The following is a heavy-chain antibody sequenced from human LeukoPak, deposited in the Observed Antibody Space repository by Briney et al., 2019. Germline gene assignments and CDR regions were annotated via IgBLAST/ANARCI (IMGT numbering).Heavy chain of an antibody. CDR2: IYHSGTT. CDR1: GYSISSGYY. CDR3: ARVKIPAAGTNNWFDP. V-gene: IGHV4-38-2*02. D-gene: IGHD6-13*01. J-gene: IGHJ5*02. Sequence: PSETLSLTCTVSGYSISSGYYWGWIRQPPGKGLEWIGSIYHSGTTYYNPSLKSRVTISVDTSKNQFSLRLSSVTAADTAVYYCARVKIPAAGTNNWFDPWGQGTLVTVSS.